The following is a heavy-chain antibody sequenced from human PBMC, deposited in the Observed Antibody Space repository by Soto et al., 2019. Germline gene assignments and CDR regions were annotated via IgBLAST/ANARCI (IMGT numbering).Heavy chain of an antibody. J-gene: IGHJ6*02. CDR2: IYYSGST. V-gene: IGHV4-59*01. CDR3: GRDRNYYYGSGSRYYYGMDV. CDR1: GGSISSYY. Sequence: PSETLSLTCTVSGGSISSYYWSWIRQPPGKGLEWIGYIYYSGSTNYNPSLKSRVTISVDTSKSQFSLRLTSVTAADTAVYYFGRDRNYYYGSGSRYYYGMDVWAKGPRSPSP. D-gene: IGHD3-10*01.